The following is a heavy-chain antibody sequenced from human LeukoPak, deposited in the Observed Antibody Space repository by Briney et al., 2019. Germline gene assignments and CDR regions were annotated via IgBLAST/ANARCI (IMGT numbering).Heavy chain of an antibody. Sequence: PGGSLRLSCAASGFTFSDYYMSWIRQAPGKGLEWVSYISPSGTDISYADSVKGRFTISRDNAKNTLFLQMNRLRPEDAAVYYCAKAPVTTCRGAYCYPFDYWGQGTLVTVSS. D-gene: IGHD2-21*01. CDR1: GFTFSDYY. CDR2: ISPSGTDI. CDR3: AKAPVTTCRGAYCYPFDY. V-gene: IGHV3-11*01. J-gene: IGHJ4*02.